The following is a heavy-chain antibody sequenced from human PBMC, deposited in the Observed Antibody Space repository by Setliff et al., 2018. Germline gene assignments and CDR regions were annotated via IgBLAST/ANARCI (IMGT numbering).Heavy chain of an antibody. CDR1: GGTFNSYA. J-gene: IGHJ6*03. Sequence: GASVKVSCKASGGTFNSYAISWVRQAPGQGLEWVGGIVRLLRSANYAQKFQGRVTITTDESTAYMELTSLRSEDSAIYYCALTIQSGDIVTTTSYYYYLDVWGKGTTVTV. CDR2: IVRLLRSA. CDR3: ALTIQSGDIVTTTSYYYYLDV. D-gene: IGHD5-12*01. V-gene: IGHV1-69*05.